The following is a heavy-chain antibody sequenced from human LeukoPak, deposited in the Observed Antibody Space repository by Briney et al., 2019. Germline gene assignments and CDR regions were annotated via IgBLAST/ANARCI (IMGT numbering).Heavy chain of an antibody. D-gene: IGHD2-15*01. Sequence: ASVKVSCKASGYTFTSYDINWVRQAPGQGLEWMGWINPNSGGTNYAQKFQGRVTMTRDTSISTAYMELSRLRSDDTAVYYCARYDCSGGSCYFDYWGQGTLVTVSS. CDR2: INPNSGGT. CDR1: GYTFTSYD. J-gene: IGHJ4*02. V-gene: IGHV1-2*02. CDR3: ARYDCSGGSCYFDY.